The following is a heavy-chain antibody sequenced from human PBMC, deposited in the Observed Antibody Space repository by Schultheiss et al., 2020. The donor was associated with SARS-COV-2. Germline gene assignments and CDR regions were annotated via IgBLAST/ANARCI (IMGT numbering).Heavy chain of an antibody. CDR2: FDPEDGET. J-gene: IGHJ4*02. Sequence: ASVKVSCKVSGYTLTELSMHWVRQAPGKGLEWMGGFDPEDGETIYAQKFQGRVTMTEDTSTDTAYMELSSLRSEDTAVYYCATDRWNQGRIDYWGQGTLVTVSS. CDR1: GYTLTELS. V-gene: IGHV1-24*01. D-gene: IGHD1-1*01. CDR3: ATDRWNQGRIDY.